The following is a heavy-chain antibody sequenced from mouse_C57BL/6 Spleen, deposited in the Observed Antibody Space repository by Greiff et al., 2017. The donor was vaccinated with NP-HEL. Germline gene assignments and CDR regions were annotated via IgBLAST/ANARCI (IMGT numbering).Heavy chain of an antibody. V-gene: IGHV10-1*01. D-gene: IGHD3-2*02. Sequence: EVMLVESGGGLVQPKGSLKLSCAASGFSFNTYAMNWVRQAPGKGLEWVARIRSKSNNYATYYADSVKDRFTISRDDSESMLYRQMNNLKPEDTAMYYCVRQGGYYFDYWGQGTTLTVSS. CDR2: IRSKSNNYAT. CDR3: VRQGGYYFDY. J-gene: IGHJ2*01. CDR1: GFSFNTYA.